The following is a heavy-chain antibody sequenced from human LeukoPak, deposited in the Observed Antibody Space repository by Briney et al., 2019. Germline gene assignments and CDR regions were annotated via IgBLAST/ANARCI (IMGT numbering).Heavy chain of an antibody. CDR3: ARASVHYYYMDV. V-gene: IGHV4-39*07. CDR1: GGSISSSSYY. Sequence: SETLSLTCTVSGGSISSSSYYWGWIRQPPGKGLEWIGSIHYTGSTYYNPSLKSRVTISVDTSKNQFSLKLSSVTAADTAVYYCARASVHYYYMDVWGKGTTVTVSS. D-gene: IGHD3-3*01. CDR2: IHYTGST. J-gene: IGHJ6*03.